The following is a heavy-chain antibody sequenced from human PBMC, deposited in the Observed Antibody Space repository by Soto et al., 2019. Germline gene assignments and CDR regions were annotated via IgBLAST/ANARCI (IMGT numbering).Heavy chain of an antibody. CDR1: GFTFSSYG. Sequence: GGSLRLSCAASGFTFSSYGMHWVRQAPGKGLEWVAVIWYDGSNKYYADSVKGRFTISRDNSKNTLYLQMNSLRAEDTAVYYCARGSGRRSSSWYGPDAFDIWGQGTMVTVSS. CDR3: ARGSGRRSSSWYGPDAFDI. V-gene: IGHV3-33*01. CDR2: IWYDGSNK. D-gene: IGHD6-13*01. J-gene: IGHJ3*02.